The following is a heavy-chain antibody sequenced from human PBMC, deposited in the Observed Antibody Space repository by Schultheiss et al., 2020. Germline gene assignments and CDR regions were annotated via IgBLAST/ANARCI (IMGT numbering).Heavy chain of an antibody. CDR1: GFTFGDYA. J-gene: IGHJ6*03. D-gene: IGHD6-6*01. CDR2: IRSKAYGGTT. Sequence: GGSLRLSCTASGFTFGDYAMSWFRQAPGKGLEWVGFIRSKAYGGTTEYAASVKGRFTISRDDSKSIAYLQMNSLKTEDTAVYYCTREPEYSSSSLHYYYYMDVWGKGTTVNVYS. CDR3: TREPEYSSSSLHYYYYMDV. V-gene: IGHV3-49*03.